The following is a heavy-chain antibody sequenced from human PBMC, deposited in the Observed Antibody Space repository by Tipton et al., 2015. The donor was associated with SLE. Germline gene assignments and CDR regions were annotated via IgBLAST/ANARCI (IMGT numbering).Heavy chain of an antibody. V-gene: IGHV4-61*02. CDR2: IYTSGST. CDR1: GGSISSGSYY. J-gene: IGHJ4*02. CDR3: ARGTYHYDGSGSRMRNYFDS. Sequence: TLSLTCTVSGGSISSGSYYWSWIRQPAGKGLEWIGRIYTSGSTNYNPSLKSRVTMSVDMSKNQFSLNLNSVTAADTALYYCARGTYHYDGSGSRMRNYFDSCGRGTLVTVSS. D-gene: IGHD3-22*01.